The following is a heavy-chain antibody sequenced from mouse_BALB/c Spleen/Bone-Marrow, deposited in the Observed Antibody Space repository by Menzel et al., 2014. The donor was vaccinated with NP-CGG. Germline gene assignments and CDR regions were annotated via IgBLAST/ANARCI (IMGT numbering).Heavy chain of an antibody. CDR3: ARGGISVDY. CDR2: IYSGDGDT. V-gene: IGHV1-80*01. Sequence: VQLQQSGAELVRPGSSVKISCKASGYAFSGYWMNRVKHKDGHVLACNCLIYSGDGDTDYNGKFKGKATLTADKSSSTAYMQLSSLTSEDSAVYFCARGGISVDYWGQGTTLTVSS. J-gene: IGHJ2*01. CDR1: GYAFSGYW.